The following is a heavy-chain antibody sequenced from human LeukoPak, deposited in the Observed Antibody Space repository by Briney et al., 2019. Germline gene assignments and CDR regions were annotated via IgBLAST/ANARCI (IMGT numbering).Heavy chain of an antibody. Sequence: ASVKVSCKASGYTFTSYDLNWVRQATGQGLEWMGWMNPNSGKTGYAQTFQGRVTLTRNTSIGTAYMELSSLRSEDTAVYYCARDYGGNSGWFDPWGQGAPGTVSS. J-gene: IGHJ5*02. D-gene: IGHD4-23*01. CDR3: ARDYGGNSGWFDP. CDR1: GYTFTSYD. CDR2: MNPNSGKT. V-gene: IGHV1-8*01.